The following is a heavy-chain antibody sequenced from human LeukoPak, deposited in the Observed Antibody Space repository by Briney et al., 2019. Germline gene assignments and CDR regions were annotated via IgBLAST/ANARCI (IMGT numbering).Heavy chain of an antibody. D-gene: IGHD4-17*01. CDR3: ARVWEYGDYVPTHYYYYGMDV. Sequence: ETLSLTCAVYGGSFSGYYWSWIRQAPGKGLEWVSSISSSSSYIYYADSVKGRFTISRDNAKNSLYLQMNSLRAEDTAVYYCARVWEYGDYVPTHYYYYGMDVWGQGTTVTVSS. J-gene: IGHJ6*02. CDR2: ISSSSSYI. V-gene: IGHV3-21*01. CDR1: GGSFSGYY.